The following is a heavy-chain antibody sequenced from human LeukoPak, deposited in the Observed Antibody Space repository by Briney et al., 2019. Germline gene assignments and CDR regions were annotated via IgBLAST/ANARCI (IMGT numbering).Heavy chain of an antibody. V-gene: IGHV1-8*01. J-gene: IGHJ4*02. CDR1: GYTFTSYD. CDR3: ARAVAVVVPAAMGY. CDR2: MNPNSGNT. D-gene: IGHD2-2*01. Sequence: ASVKVSCKASGYTFTSYDINWVRQATGQGLEWMGWMNPNSGNTGYAQKFQGRVTMTRNTSISTAYMELSSLRSEDTAVYYCARAVAVVVPAAMGYWGQGTLVTVSS.